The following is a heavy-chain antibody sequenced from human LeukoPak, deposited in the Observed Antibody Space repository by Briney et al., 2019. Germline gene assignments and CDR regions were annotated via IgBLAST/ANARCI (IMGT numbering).Heavy chain of an antibody. Sequence: GESLKISCKGFGYSFTTYWLGWVRQMPGKGLEWMGIINPGDSDTRYSPSFQGQVTISTDKSISTAYLQWSSLKASDTAMYYCARLGDYGMDVWGQGTTVAVSS. CDR1: GYSFTTYW. CDR3: ARLGDYGMDV. J-gene: IGHJ6*02. CDR2: INPGDSDT. V-gene: IGHV5-51*01.